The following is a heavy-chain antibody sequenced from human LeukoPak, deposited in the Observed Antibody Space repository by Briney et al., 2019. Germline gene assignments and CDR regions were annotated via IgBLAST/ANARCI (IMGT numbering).Heavy chain of an antibody. CDR1: GFTFTSNA. V-gene: IGHV3-23*01. D-gene: IGHD3-22*01. CDR2: ISGSAGST. Sequence: GGSLRLSCAASGFTFTSNAMSWVRQAPGKGLEWVSAISGSAGSTYYADSVKGRSTIARDNSKNTLYLQMNSLRAEDTAVYYCAKAARSGYYLVDWGQGTLVTVSS. J-gene: IGHJ4*02. CDR3: AKAARSGYYLVD.